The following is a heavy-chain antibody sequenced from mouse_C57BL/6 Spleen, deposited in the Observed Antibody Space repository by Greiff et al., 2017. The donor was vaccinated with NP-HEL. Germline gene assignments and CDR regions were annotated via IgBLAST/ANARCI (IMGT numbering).Heavy chain of an antibody. V-gene: IGHV1-62-2*01. Sequence: QVQLQQSGAELVKPGASVKLSCKASGYTFTEYTIHWVKQRSGQGLEWIGWFYPGSGSIKYNEKFKDKATLTADKSSSTVYMELSRLTSEDSAVYFCARHEEAGHYGSSYWYFDVWGTGTTVTVSS. CDR1: GYTFTEYT. D-gene: IGHD1-1*01. J-gene: IGHJ1*03. CDR2: FYPGSGSI. CDR3: ARHEEAGHYGSSYWYFDV.